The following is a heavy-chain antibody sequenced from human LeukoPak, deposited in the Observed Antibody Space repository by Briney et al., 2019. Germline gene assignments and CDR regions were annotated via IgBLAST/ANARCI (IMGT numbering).Heavy chain of an antibody. CDR3: ARLELAAAGNRWFDP. CDR2: IYYSGST. J-gene: IGHJ5*02. CDR1: GVSISSGDYY. V-gene: IGHV4-39*01. Sequence: PSETLSLTCTVSGVSISSGDYYWPWVRQPPGRGLEWIGSIYYSGSTYYNPSLKSRVTISVDTSKNQFSLRLTSVTAADTAVYYCARLELAAAGNRWFDPWGQGTLVTVSS. D-gene: IGHD6-13*01.